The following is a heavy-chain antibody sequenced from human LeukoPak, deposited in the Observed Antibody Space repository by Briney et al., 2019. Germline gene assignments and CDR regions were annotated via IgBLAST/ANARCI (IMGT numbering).Heavy chain of an antibody. CDR3: ARLDCGGDCYVDY. J-gene: IGHJ4*02. CDR2: IYYSGTT. D-gene: IGHD2-21*02. CDR1: GASFTSKY. V-gene: IGHV4-59*08. Sequence: SETLSLTCTVSGASFTSKYWSWIRQPPGKVLEWIGYIYYSGTTTYNPSLERRVTMSVDMSKTQFSLRLNSVTATDTAAYYCARLDCGGDCYVDYWGQGTLVTVSS.